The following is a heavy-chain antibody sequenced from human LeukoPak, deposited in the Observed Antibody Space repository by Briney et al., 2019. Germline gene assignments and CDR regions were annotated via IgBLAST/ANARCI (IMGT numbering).Heavy chain of an antibody. D-gene: IGHD3-9*01. V-gene: IGHV1-69*13. CDR2: IIPIFGTA. CDR3: ARGELRYFDWPSDYFDY. J-gene: IGHJ4*02. CDR1: GGTFSSYA. Sequence: ASVKVSCKASGGTFSSYAISWVRQAPGQGLEWMGRIIPIFGTANYAQKFQGRVTITADESTSTAYMELSSLRSEDTAVYYCARGELRYFDWPSDYFDYWGQGTLVTVSS.